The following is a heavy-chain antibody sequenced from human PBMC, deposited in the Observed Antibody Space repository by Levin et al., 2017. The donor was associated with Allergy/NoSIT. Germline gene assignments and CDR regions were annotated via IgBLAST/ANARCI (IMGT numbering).Heavy chain of an antibody. CDR1: GFTFSNSG. Sequence: GGSLRLSCVASGFTFSNSGMHWVRQAPGKGLEWVTVISYDGNDKYYVDSVRGRFTISRDNSKNTLYLQMNSLRVEDTAMYYCAKAGYWSGSEYYGMDGGGQGTTVTVSS. D-gene: IGHD3-3*01. V-gene: IGHV3-30*18. CDR2: ISYDGNDK. CDR3: AKAGYWSGSEYYGMDG. J-gene: IGHJ6*02.